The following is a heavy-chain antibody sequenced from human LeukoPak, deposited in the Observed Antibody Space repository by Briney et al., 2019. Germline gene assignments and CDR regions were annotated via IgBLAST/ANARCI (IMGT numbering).Heavy chain of an antibody. D-gene: IGHD5-12*01. Sequence: SETMSLTCAGYGGSFSGYYWSWIRQPPGKGLEWIGEINHSGSTNYNPSLKSRVTISVDTSKNQFSLKLSSVTAADTAVYYCAGNKDIVATIYDYWGQGTLVTVSS. CDR1: GGSFSGYY. CDR3: AGNKDIVATIYDY. J-gene: IGHJ4*02. V-gene: IGHV4-34*01. CDR2: INHSGST.